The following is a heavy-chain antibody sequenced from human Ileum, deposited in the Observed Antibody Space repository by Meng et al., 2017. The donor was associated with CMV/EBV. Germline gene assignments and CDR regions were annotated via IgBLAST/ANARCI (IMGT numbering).Heavy chain of an antibody. D-gene: IGHD7-27*01. V-gene: IGHV3-74*01. J-gene: IGHJ4*02. CDR1: GFTFSNYW. CDR2: IKSDGTGI. CDR3: TRDYWGIPDY. Sequence: EVHLVESGGGLTQPGGSLRLSCAASGFTFSNYWMQWVRQVPGKGLVWVSRIKSDGTGITYVDSVKGRFTISRDNAKNTLYLQMTNLRVDDTAVYYCTRDYWGIPDYWGQGTLVTVSS.